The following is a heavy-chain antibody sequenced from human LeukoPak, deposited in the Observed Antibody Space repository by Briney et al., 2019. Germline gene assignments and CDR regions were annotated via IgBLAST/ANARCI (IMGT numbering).Heavy chain of an antibody. Sequence: QPGGSLRLSCVASGFPFSSYWMTWVRQAPGKGLEWVANIKQDGSKKSYVDSVKGRFTISRDNAKNSLYLQMSSLRAEDSAMYYCATYRHLPYWGQGILVTVSS. CDR1: GFPFSSYW. CDR2: IKQDGSKK. D-gene: IGHD2-2*02. V-gene: IGHV3-7*01. J-gene: IGHJ4*02. CDR3: ATYRHLPY.